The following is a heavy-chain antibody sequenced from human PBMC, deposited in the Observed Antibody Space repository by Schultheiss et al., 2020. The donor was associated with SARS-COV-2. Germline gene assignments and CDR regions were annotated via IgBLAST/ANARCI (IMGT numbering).Heavy chain of an antibody. CDR3: ATADVVPYYFEY. CDR2: IIPIFGTA. D-gene: IGHD3-16*02. V-gene: IGHV1-69*13. CDR1: GGTFSSYA. J-gene: IGHJ4*02. Sequence: SVKVSCKASGGTFSSYAISWVRQAPGQGLEWMGGIIPIFGTANYAQKFQGRVTITADESTSTAYMELSSLRSEDTAVYYCATADVVPYYFEYWGQGTLVTVSS.